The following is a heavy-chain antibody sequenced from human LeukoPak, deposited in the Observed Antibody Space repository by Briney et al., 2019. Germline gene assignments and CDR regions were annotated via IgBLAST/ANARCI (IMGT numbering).Heavy chain of an antibody. CDR2: INWDDDK. CDR3: ARQPYNWNEPGGVYYFDY. CDR1: GFSLSTSGVG. V-gene: IGHV2-5*02. D-gene: IGHD1-1*01. J-gene: IGHJ4*02. Sequence: SGPTLVKPTQTLTLTCTFSGFSLSTSGVGVGWIRQPPGKALEWLALINWDDDKRYSPSLKSRLTITKDTSKNQVVLTMTNMDPVETATYYCARQPYNWNEPGGVYYFDYWGQGTLVTVSS.